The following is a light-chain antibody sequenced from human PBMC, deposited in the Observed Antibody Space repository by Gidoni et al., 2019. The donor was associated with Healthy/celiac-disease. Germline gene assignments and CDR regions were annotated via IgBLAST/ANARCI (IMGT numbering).Light chain of an antibody. J-gene: IGLJ1*01. CDR3: CSYAGSSTLGV. Sequence: QSALTQPASVSESPGQSITISCTGTSSDVGSYNLVSWYQQHPGKAPKLMIYEGSKRPSGVSNRFSGSKSGNTASLTISGLQAEDEADYYCCSYAGSSTLGVFGTGTKVTVL. CDR1: SSDVGSYNL. V-gene: IGLV2-23*01. CDR2: EGS.